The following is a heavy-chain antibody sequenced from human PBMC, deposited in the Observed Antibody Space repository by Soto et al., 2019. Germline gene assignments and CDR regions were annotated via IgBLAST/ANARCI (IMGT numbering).Heavy chain of an antibody. CDR3: AKSCRSGYDFLAFAVDY. CDR2: ISYDGSNK. Sequence: GGSLRLSCAASGFTFSSYGMHWVRQAPGKGLEWVAVISYDGSNKYYADSVKGRFTISRDNSKNTLYLQMNSLRAEDTAVYYCAKSCRSGYDFLAFAVDYWGQGTLVTVSS. V-gene: IGHV3-30*18. J-gene: IGHJ4*02. D-gene: IGHD5-12*01. CDR1: GFTFSSYG.